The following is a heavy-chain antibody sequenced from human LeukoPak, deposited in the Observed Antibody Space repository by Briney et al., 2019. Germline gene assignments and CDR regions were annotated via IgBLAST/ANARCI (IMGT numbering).Heavy chain of an antibody. CDR2: MNPNSGNT. J-gene: IGHJ6*02. CDR3: ARGPLASSRYYYYYGMDV. V-gene: IGHV1-8*01. Sequence: ASVKVSCKASGYTFTSYDTNWVRQAPGQGLEWMGWMNPNSGNTGYAQKFQGRVTMTRNTSISTAYMELSSLRSEDTAVYYCARGPLASSRYYYYYGMDVWGQGTTVTVSS. CDR1: GYTFTSYD. D-gene: IGHD1-26*01.